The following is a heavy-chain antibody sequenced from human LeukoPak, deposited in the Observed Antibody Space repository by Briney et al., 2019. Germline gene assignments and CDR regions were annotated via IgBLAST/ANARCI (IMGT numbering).Heavy chain of an antibody. D-gene: IGHD3-22*01. CDR1: GFTFSSYA. J-gene: IGHJ4*02. CDR2: ISSNGGST. Sequence: GGSLRLSCAASGFTFSSYAMHWVRQAPGKGLECVSAISSNGGSTYYANSVKGRFTISRDNSKSTLYLQMNGLRVEDTAVYYCARRASHLMYSSGKRYYFDYWGQGTLVTVSS. CDR3: ARRASHLMYSSGKRYYFDY. V-gene: IGHV3-64*01.